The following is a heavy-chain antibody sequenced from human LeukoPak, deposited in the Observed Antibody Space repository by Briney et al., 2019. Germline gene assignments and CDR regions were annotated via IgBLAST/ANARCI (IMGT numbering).Heavy chain of an antibody. CDR3: AKDLRSRIAAAGAPDY. D-gene: IGHD6-13*01. V-gene: IGHV3-30*18. CDR1: GFSFNNYG. J-gene: IGHJ4*02. Sequence: PGGSLRLSCAASGFSFNNYGMHWVRQAPGKGLEWVAIISYDGSKKYYADSVKGRFSISRDNSRNTLYLQMNSLRVEDTAVYYCAKDLRSRIAAAGAPDYWGQGTLVTVSS. CDR2: ISYDGSKK.